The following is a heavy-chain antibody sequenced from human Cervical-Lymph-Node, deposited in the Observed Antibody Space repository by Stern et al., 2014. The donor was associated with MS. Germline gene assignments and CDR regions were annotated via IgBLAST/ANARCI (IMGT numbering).Heavy chain of an antibody. CDR3: ARERQQYCNSEGCSYWYFDL. Sequence: QVQLQESGPGLVKPSGTLSLTCAVSGGSVSSTNWWSWVRQSPGKGLEWIGNIYHNGACTYHASHRSRVSITRDNSRNHLSPHRTAVTAADTAVYYCARERQQYCNSEGCSYWYFDLWGRGTLVTVSS. D-gene: IGHD2/OR15-2a*01. V-gene: IGHV4-4*02. CDR1: GGSVSSTNW. J-gene: IGHJ2*01. CDR2: IYHNGAC.